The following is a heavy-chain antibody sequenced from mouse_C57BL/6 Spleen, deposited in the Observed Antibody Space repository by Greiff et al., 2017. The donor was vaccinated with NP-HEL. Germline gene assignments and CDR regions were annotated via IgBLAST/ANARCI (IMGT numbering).Heavy chain of an antibody. V-gene: IGHV3-6*01. D-gene: IGHD2-1*01. Sequence: ESGPGLVKPSQSLSLTCSVTGYSITSGYYWNWIRQFPGNKLEWMGYISYDGSNNYNPSLKNRISITRDTSKNQFFLKLNSVTTEDTATYYCARLSTMVNRWYFDVWGTGTTVTVSS. CDR3: ARLSTMVNRWYFDV. CDR1: GYSITSGYY. CDR2: ISYDGSN. J-gene: IGHJ1*03.